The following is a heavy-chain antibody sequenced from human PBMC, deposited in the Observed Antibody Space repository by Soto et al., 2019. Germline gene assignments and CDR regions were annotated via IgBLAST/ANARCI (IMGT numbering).Heavy chain of an antibody. D-gene: IGHD3-10*01. CDR1: GGTFISHA. CDR2: IIPVTETP. V-gene: IGHV1-69*06. CDR3: TRGTKGPGHYGPGSQGWFDP. J-gene: IGHJ5*02. Sequence: QVQLVQSGAEVKKSGSSVKVSCKASGGTFISHAINWVRQAPGQGLEWMGVIIPVTETPNYAQKFQGRVTITADKTTTTVYRELISLTSEDTAVYYCTRGTKGPGHYGPGSQGWFDPWGQGTPVTVSS.